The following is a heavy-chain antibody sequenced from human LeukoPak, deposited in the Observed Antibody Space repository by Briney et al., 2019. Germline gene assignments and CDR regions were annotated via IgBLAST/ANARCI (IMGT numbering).Heavy chain of an antibody. D-gene: IGHD2-15*01. J-gene: IGHJ6*03. CDR2: ISGSGGST. V-gene: IGHV3-23*01. Sequence: GGSLRLSCAASGFTSSSYSMNWVRQAPGKGLEWVSAISGSGGSTYYADSVKGRFTISRDNSKNTLYLQMNSLRAEDTAVYYCAKRYCSGGSCSYYYYYMDVWGKGTTVTVSS. CDR1: GFTSSSYS. CDR3: AKRYCSGGSCSYYYYYMDV.